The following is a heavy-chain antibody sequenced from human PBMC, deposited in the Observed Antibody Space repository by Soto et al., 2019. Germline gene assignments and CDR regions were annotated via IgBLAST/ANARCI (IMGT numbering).Heavy chain of an antibody. V-gene: IGHV4-30-2*01. CDR2: IYHSGRT. CDR1: GGSISSGGYS. CDR3: ARGQVVAAQH. J-gene: IGHJ4*02. D-gene: IGHD2-15*01. Sequence: QLQLQESGSGLVKPSQTLSLTCAVSGGSISSGGYSWSWIRQPPGKGLEGIGYIYHSGRTYYNPSRKSRVTISVDRSTHQFSRKLSSVPAADTAVYYCARGQVVAAQHWGQGTLVTVSS.